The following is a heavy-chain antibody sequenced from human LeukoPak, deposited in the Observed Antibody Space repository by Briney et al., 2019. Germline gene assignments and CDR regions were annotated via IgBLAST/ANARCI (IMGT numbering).Heavy chain of an antibody. CDR2: ISGSSTYI. J-gene: IGHJ6*04. V-gene: IGHV3-21*04. CDR1: GFTFGNYS. D-gene: IGHD3-10*01. Sequence: PGGSLRLSCAASGFTFGNYSMNWVRQAPGKGLEWVSSISGSSTYIYYADSVKGRFTISRDNAKISLYLQMNSLRAEDTAVYYCAKDRRLLWFGELWDVWGKGTTVTISS. CDR3: AKDRRLLWFGELWDV.